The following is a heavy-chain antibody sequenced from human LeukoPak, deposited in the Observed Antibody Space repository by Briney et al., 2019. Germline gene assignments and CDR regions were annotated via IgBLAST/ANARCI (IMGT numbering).Heavy chain of an antibody. Sequence: SETLSLTCTVSGGSVTNYYWGWIRQPPGKGLEWIGYVSYTGATNYNPSLRSRVSFSLDSFKNQCSLNLRSVTAADTAVYYCARVFPMTAVATYYYHPLDVWGQGTTVTVSS. CDR3: ARVFPMTAVATYYYHPLDV. CDR2: VSYTGAT. J-gene: IGHJ6*02. D-gene: IGHD4-17*01. CDR1: GGSVTNYY. V-gene: IGHV4-59*08.